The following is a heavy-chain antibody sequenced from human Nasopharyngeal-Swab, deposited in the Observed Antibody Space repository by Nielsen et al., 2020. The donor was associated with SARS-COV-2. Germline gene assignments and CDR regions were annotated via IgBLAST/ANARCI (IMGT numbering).Heavy chain of an antibody. Sequence: SLKISCAASGFTFDDYAMYWVRHAPGKGLEWVSGISWNSGSTGYADSVKGRFTISRDNAKNSLYLQMNSLRAEDTALYYCAKDNNPYYYDSSGYAFDIWGQGTMVTVSS. CDR3: AKDNNPYYYDSSGYAFDI. J-gene: IGHJ3*02. V-gene: IGHV3-9*01. D-gene: IGHD3-22*01. CDR1: GFTFDDYA. CDR2: ISWNSGST.